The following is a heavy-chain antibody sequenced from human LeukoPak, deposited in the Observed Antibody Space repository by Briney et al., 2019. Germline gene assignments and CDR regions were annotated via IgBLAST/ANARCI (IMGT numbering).Heavy chain of an antibody. CDR1: GFTFSSYG. CDR2: IWYDGSNK. D-gene: IGHD2-2*01. V-gene: IGHV3-33*01. CDR3: ARGSQAGYCSSTSCSARINWFDP. Sequence: GGSLRLSCAASGFTFSSYGMHWVRQAPGKGLEWVAVIWYDGSNKYYADSVKGRFTISRDNSKNTLYLQINSLRAEDTAVYYCARGSQAGYCSSTSCSARINWFDPWGQGTLVTVSS. J-gene: IGHJ5*02.